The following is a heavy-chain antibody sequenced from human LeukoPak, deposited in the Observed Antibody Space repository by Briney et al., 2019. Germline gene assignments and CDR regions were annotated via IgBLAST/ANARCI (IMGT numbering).Heavy chain of an antibody. CDR3: ARTEMATIEDDAFDI. D-gene: IGHD5-24*01. J-gene: IGHJ3*02. V-gene: IGHV1-2*06. CDR1: GYTFTGYY. Sequence: ASVKVSCKASGYTFTGYYMHWVRQAPGQGLEWMGRINPNSGGTNYAQKFQGRVTMTRDTSISTAYMELSRLSSDDTAVYYCARTEMATIEDDAFDIWGQGTMVTVSS. CDR2: INPNSGGT.